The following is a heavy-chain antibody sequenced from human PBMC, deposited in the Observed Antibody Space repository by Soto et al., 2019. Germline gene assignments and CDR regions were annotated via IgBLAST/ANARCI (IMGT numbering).Heavy chain of an antibody. Sequence: SETLSLTCTVSGGSISSNSHYWGWIRQPPGKGLEWIGSIYYTGSTYFNPSLKSRVTISVDTSKNRFSLKLSSVTAADTAVYYCARHPAIRTKCYVCSWFDPWGQGTLVTVSS. CDR1: GGSISSNSHY. CDR3: ARHPAIRTKCYVCSWFDP. CDR2: IYYTGST. J-gene: IGHJ5*02. V-gene: IGHV4-39*01. D-gene: IGHD2-2*01.